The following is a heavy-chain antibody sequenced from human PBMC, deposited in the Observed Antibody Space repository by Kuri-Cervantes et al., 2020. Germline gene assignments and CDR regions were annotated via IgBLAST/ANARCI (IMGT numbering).Heavy chain of an antibody. CDR1: GFTFSSYA. CDR3: ARRVRLFAVATTTTGELDS. CDR2: IKQDGSEK. J-gene: IGHJ4*02. Sequence: GGSLRLSCAASGFTFSSYAMHWVRQAPGKGLEWVANIKQDGSEKYYVDSVKGRFTISRDNAKMSLYLQLKSLRPDDTAVYYCARRVRLFAVATTTTGELDSWGQGTLVTVSS. V-gene: IGHV3-7*01. D-gene: IGHD1-26*01.